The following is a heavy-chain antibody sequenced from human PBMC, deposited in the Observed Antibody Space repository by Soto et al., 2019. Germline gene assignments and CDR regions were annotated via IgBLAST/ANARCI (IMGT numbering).Heavy chain of an antibody. CDR2: INFDESIT. V-gene: IGHV3-74*01. CDR3: ARAGYGSGSYHFDY. J-gene: IGHJ4*02. D-gene: IGHD3-10*01. CDR1: GFTFSNCW. Sequence: EVQLLESGGGLVQPGGSLRLSCAASGFTFSNCWMHWVRQAPGKGLVWVSRINFDESITSYADSVKGRFTISRDNAKNTLYLQMNSLRDEDTAVYYCARAGYGSGSYHFDYWGQGTLVTVSS.